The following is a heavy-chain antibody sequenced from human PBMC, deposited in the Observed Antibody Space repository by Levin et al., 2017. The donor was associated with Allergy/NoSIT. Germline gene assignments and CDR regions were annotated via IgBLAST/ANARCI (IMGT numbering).Heavy chain of an antibody. J-gene: IGHJ6*02. CDR3: ARDRLEFPDYYYYGMDV. CDR1: GGSISSGDYY. CDR2: IYYSGST. Sequence: SQTLSLTCTVSGGSISSGDYYWSWIRQPPGKGLEWIGYIYYSGSTYYNPSLKSRVTISVDTSKNQFSLKLSSVTAADTAVYYCARDRLEFPDYYYYGMDVWGQGTTVTVSS. D-gene: IGHD3-3*01. V-gene: IGHV4-30-4*01.